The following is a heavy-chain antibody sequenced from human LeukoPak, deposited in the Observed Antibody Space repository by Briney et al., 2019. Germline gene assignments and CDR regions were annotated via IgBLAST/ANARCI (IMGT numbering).Heavy chain of an antibody. D-gene: IGHD3-22*01. V-gene: IGHV3-23*01. Sequence: AGSLRLSCAASGFTFSSYAMNWLPQAPGQGLEWVSGIGASGGSTSHAHSVKGPFTTSRDNSKNTLYLQMNSLRAEDTAIYYCAKSDDSCGYDYGIVYWGQGTLVTASS. J-gene: IGHJ4*02. CDR2: IGASGGST. CDR3: AKSDDSCGYDYGIVY. CDR1: GFTFSSYA.